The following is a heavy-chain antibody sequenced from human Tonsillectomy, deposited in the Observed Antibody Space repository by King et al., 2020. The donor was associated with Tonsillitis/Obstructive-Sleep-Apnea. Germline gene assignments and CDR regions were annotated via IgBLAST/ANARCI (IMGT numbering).Heavy chain of an antibody. V-gene: IGHV4-39*01. J-gene: IGHJ5*02. CDR3: ARQKLLRFLEWPSTNNWFDP. CDR2: IYYSGST. CDR1: GGSISSSSYY. Sequence: QLQESGPGLVKPSETLSLTCTVSGGSISSSSYYWGWIRQPPGKGLEWIGSIYYSGSTYYNPSLKSRVTISVDTSKNQFSLKLSSVTAADTAVYYCARQKLLRFLEWPSTNNWFDPWGQGTLVTVSS. D-gene: IGHD3-3*01.